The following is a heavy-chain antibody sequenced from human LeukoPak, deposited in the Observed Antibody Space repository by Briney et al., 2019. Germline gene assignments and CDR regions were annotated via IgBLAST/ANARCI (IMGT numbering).Heavy chain of an antibody. D-gene: IGHD1-7*01. CDR3: ARDLTGTTLGDV. CDR2: INSDGSST. Sequence: PGGSLRLSCAASGFTFSGNWMHWVRQAPGKGLVWVSRINSDGSSTSYADSVKGRFTISRDNAKNSLYLQMNSLRAEDTAVYYCARDLTGTTLGDVWGKGTTVTVSS. V-gene: IGHV3-74*01. J-gene: IGHJ6*04. CDR1: GFTFSGNW.